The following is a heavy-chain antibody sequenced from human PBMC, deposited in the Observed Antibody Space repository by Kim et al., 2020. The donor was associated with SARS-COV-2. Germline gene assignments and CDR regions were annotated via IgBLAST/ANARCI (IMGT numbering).Heavy chain of an antibody. D-gene: IGHD3-16*01. J-gene: IGHJ3*02. Sequence: GGSLRLSCAASGFTFGNYAMSWVRQAPGKGLEWVSYIRGGGAVTHYAGSVKGRCTISRDNFKNTLYLQVDSLRAEVTAVYYCAKCHSDWGNDAFDIWGLGTMVTVSS. CDR2: IRGGGAVT. CDR3: AKCHSDWGNDAFDI. CDR1: GFTFGNYA. V-gene: IGHV3-23*01.